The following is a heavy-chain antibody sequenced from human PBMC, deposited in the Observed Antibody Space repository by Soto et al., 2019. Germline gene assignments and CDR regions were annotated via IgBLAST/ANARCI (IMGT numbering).Heavy chain of an antibody. CDR1: GYTFTSYG. Sequence: ASVKVSCKASGYTFTSYGIHWVRQAPGQRLEWTGWINAGNGNTKYSEKFLGRVTITRDTSASTAYLELSSLRSEDTAVYYCARDPNDSSAYYHHYYYGMDVWGQGTTVTVSS. D-gene: IGHD3-22*01. V-gene: IGHV1-3*01. J-gene: IGHJ6*02. CDR3: ARDPNDSSAYYHHYYYGMDV. CDR2: INAGNGNT.